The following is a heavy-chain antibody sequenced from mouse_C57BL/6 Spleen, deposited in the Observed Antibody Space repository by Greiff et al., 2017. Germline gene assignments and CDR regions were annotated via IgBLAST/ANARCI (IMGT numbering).Heavy chain of an antibody. CDR1: GFSFNTYA. Sequence: EVKLVESGGGLVQPKGSLTLSCAASGFSFNTYAMNWVRQAPGKGLEWVARIRSKSNNYATYYADSVKDRFTISRDDSESMLYLQMNNLKTEDTAMYYCVRQEELLGAMDYWGQGTSVTVSS. CDR2: IRSKSNNYAT. CDR3: VRQEELLGAMDY. J-gene: IGHJ4*01. V-gene: IGHV10-1*01. D-gene: IGHD1-1*01.